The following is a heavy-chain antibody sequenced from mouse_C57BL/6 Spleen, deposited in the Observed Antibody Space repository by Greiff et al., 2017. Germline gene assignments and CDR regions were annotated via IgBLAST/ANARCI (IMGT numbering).Heavy chain of an antibody. Sequence: EVQLVESGGGLVKPGGSLKLSCAASGFTFSSYAMSWVRQTPEKRLEWVATISDGGSYTYYPDNVKGRFTISRDNAKNNLYLQMSHLKSEDTAMYYCARDRAYYYGSSPFDYWGQGTTLTVSS. V-gene: IGHV5-4*01. D-gene: IGHD1-1*01. CDR3: ARDRAYYYGSSPFDY. J-gene: IGHJ2*01. CDR1: GFTFSSYA. CDR2: ISDGGSYT.